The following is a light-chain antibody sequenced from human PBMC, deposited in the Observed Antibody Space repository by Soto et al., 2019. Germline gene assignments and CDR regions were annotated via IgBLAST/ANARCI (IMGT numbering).Light chain of an antibody. CDR3: QQYKNWPRT. V-gene: IGKV3-15*01. J-gene: IGKJ1*01. CDR1: QSVSSN. CDR2: GAS. Sequence: EIVMARSPATLSVSPGERATLSCSASQSVSSNLAWYQQKPGQAPRLLIYGASTRATGIPARVSGSGSGTEFTLTISSLQSEDCAVYCSQQYKNWPRTFGQGTKV.